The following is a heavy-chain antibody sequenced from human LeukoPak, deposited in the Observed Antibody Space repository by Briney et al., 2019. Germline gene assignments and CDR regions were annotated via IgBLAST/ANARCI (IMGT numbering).Heavy chain of an antibody. V-gene: IGHV5-51*01. CDR3: ARHYYYGSGSYYNFDY. D-gene: IGHD3-10*01. J-gene: IGHJ4*02. Sequence: GESLKISGKGSGYSFTSYWIGWVRQMPGKGLEWMGIIYPGDFDTRYSPSFQGQVTISADKSISTAYLQWSSLKASDTAMYYCARHYYYGSGSYYNFDYWGQGTLVTVSS. CDR2: IYPGDFDT. CDR1: GYSFTSYW.